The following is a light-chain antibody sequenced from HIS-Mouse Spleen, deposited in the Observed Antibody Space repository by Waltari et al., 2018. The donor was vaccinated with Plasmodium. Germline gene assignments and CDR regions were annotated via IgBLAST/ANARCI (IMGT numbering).Light chain of an antibody. Sequence: QSALTQPASVSGSPGQSITISCTGTSSDVGSYNLVSWYQQHPGKAPNLIIYEGSKRPSGVSNRFSGSKSGNTASLTISGLQAEDEADYYCCSYAGSRVFGGGTKLTVL. CDR3: CSYAGSRV. J-gene: IGLJ2*01. CDR2: EGS. V-gene: IGLV2-23*01. CDR1: SSDVGSYNL.